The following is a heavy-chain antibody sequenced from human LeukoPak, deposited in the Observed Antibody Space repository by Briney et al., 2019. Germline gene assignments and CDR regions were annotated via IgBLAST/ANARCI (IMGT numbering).Heavy chain of an antibody. J-gene: IGHJ5*02. CDR2: IIPIFGTA. D-gene: IGHD5-18*01. V-gene: IGHV1-69*01. CDR3: ARDGGYSYGSNNWFDP. Sequence: SVKVSCKASGGTFSSYAISWVRQAPGQRLEWMGGIIPIFGTANYAQKFQGRVTITADESTSTAYMELSSLRSEDTAVYYCARDGGYSYGSNNWFDPWGQGTLVTVSS. CDR1: GGTFSSYA.